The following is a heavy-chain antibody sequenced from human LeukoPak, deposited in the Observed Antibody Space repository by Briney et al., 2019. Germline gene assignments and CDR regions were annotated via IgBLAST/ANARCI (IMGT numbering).Heavy chain of an antibody. D-gene: IGHD3-22*01. CDR3: ARDRYYYDSSGYLN. CDR2: ISSSGSTI. CDR1: GFTFSSYE. J-gene: IGHJ4*02. V-gene: IGHV3-48*03. Sequence: GGSLRLSCAASGFTFSSYEMNWVRQAPGKGLEWVSYISSSGSTIYYADSVKGRFTISRDNAKNSLYLQMNSLRAEDTAVYYCARDRYYYDSSGYLNWGRGTLVTVSS.